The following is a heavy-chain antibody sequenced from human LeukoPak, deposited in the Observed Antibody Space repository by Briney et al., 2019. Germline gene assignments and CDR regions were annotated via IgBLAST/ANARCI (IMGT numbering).Heavy chain of an antibody. CDR1: GGSINSSSYY. D-gene: IGHD3-22*01. CDR3: ASGKAYYYDSSGYAGYFDY. Sequence: PSETLSLTCTVSGGSINSSSYYWGWIRQPPGKGLEWIGSIYYSGSTYYNPSLKSRVTISVDTSKNQFSLKLSSVTAADTAVYYCASGKAYYYDSSGYAGYFDYWGQGTLVTVSS. CDR2: IYYSGST. V-gene: IGHV4-39*01. J-gene: IGHJ4*02.